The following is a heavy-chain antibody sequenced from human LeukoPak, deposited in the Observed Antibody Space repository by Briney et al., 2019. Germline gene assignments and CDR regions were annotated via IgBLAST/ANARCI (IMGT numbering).Heavy chain of an antibody. J-gene: IGHJ3*02. V-gene: IGHV3-48*03. CDR1: GFIFSSFE. Sequence: PGGSLRLSCAASGFIFSSFEMSWVRQAPGKGLEWVAYITGSGDSIFYADSVKGRFTISRDNAKNSLYLQMRSLRGEDTAVYYCAREIRPTPDALDIWGQGQWSPSLQ. CDR2: ITGSGDSI. CDR3: AREIRPTPDALDI.